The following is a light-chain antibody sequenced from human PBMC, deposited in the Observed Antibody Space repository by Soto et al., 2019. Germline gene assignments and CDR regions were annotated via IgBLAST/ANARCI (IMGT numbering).Light chain of an antibody. CDR2: AAS. CDR3: LQSYSTRFT. Sequence: DIQMTQSPYSLSASVGDRVTITCRSRQSISSYLNWYQHKTGRAHKLLIYAASSLQSGAPSRFTGSVDETDVTLSISSLRPEDFATYYCLQSYSTRFTLDHRNKVDIK. CDR1: QSISSY. V-gene: IGKV1-39*01. J-gene: IGKJ3*01.